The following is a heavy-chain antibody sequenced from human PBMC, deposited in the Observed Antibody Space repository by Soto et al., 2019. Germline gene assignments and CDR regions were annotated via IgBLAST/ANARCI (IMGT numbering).Heavy chain of an antibody. J-gene: IGHJ4*02. CDR2: ISIYNANT. Sequence: QVQLVQSGAEVKKPGASVKVSCKASGYTFTSYGISWVRQAPGQGLEWMGWISIYNANTNYAQNLQGRVTMTTDTSTSTAYMDLRSLRSDDTAMYYCARDPMITFVGLIVSSSMFDYWGQGTLVTVSS. D-gene: IGHD3-16*02. CDR3: ARDPMITFVGLIVSSSMFDY. V-gene: IGHV1-18*01. CDR1: GYTFTSYG.